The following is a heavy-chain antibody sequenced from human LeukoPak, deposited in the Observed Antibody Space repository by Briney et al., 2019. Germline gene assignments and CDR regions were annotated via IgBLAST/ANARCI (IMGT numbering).Heavy chain of an antibody. Sequence: SETLSLTCAVYGGSFSGYYWSWIRQPPGKGLEWIGEINHSGRTNYNPSLKSRVTISVDTSKNQFSLKLSSVTAADTAVYYCARHRYSSSSAFDIWGQGIMVTVSS. J-gene: IGHJ3*02. V-gene: IGHV4-34*01. CDR2: INHSGRT. D-gene: IGHD6-6*01. CDR1: GGSFSGYY. CDR3: ARHRYSSSSAFDI.